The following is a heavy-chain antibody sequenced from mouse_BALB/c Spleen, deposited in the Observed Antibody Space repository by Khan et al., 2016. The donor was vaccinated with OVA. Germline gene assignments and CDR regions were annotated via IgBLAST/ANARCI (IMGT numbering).Heavy chain of an antibody. CDR1: GYSITTDYA. CDR2: ISYSGNT. Sequence: VQLKESGPGLVKPSQSLSLTCTVTGYSITTDYAWNWIRQFPGNKLEWMGYISYSGNTNYNPSLKSRISITRDTSKNQFFLQLKSVTTEDTARYYCSRVGGGEIDYWGQGTTLTVSS. CDR3: SRVGGGEIDY. D-gene: IGHD1-1*02. V-gene: IGHV3-2*02. J-gene: IGHJ2*01.